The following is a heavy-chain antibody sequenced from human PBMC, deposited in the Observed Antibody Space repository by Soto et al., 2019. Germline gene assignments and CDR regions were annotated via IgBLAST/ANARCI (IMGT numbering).Heavy chain of an antibody. Sequence: GGSLRLSCAASGFTFSSYAMSWVRQAPGKGLEWVSAISGSGGSTYYADSVKGRFTISRDNSKNTLYLQMNSLRAEDTAVYYCAKITGIVVVVAASPPFDYWGQGTLVTVSS. CDR3: AKITGIVVVVAASPPFDY. J-gene: IGHJ4*02. CDR1: GFTFSSYA. CDR2: ISGSGGST. D-gene: IGHD2-15*01. V-gene: IGHV3-23*01.